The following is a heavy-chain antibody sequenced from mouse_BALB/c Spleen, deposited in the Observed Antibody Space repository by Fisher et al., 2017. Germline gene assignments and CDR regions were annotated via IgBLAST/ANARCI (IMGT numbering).Heavy chain of an antibody. V-gene: IGHV1-80*01. D-gene: IGHD1-1*01. J-gene: IGHJ4*01. Sequence: KFKGKATLTADKSSSTAYMQLSSLTSVDSAVYFCARHTTVVARGMDYWGQGTSVTVSS. CDR3: ARHTTVVARGMDY.